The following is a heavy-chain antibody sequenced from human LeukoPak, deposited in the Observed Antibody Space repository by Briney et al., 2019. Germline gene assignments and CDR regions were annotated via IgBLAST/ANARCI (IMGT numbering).Heavy chain of an antibody. CDR2: IRNDGSGQ. D-gene: IGHD3-10*01. V-gene: IGHV3-30*02. CDR3: VKGVGGSASYYYLDV. CDR1: GFTFSRHG. J-gene: IGHJ6*03. Sequence: QSGGSLRLSCAASGFTFSRHGMHWVRQAPGKGLDWVAFIRNDGSGQYYADSVTGRFTISRDNSKKVLNLQMNSLRPEDTAVYYCVKGVGGSASYYYLDVWGKGTTVTVS.